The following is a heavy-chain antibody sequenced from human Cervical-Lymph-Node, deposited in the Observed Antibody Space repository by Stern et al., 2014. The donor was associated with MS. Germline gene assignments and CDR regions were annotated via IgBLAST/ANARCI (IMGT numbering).Heavy chain of an antibody. CDR1: GYTFSSYG. Sequence: QVQLVQSGAEVKKPGASVKVSCKASGYTFSSYGMHWVRQAHGQRPEWMGWINAGNGETKYSQKFQGRVTISRDISATTAYMELSTLRSEDTAVYYCATHVPVPRGWFWGQGTLVTVSS. V-gene: IGHV1-3*01. CDR3: ATHVPVPRGWF. CDR2: INAGNGET. J-gene: IGHJ4*02. D-gene: IGHD3-10*01.